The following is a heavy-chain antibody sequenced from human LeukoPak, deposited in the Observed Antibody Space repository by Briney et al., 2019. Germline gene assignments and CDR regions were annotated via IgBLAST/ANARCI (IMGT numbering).Heavy chain of an antibody. V-gene: IGHV1-18*01. Sequence: ASVKVSCKASGYTFTSYGISWVRQAPGQGLEWMGWISAYNGNTNYAQKLQGRVTMTTDTSTSTAYMELRSLRSDDTAVYYCARDRMFVVVAAIGLDYWGQGTLVTVSS. J-gene: IGHJ4*02. CDR1: GYTFTSYG. CDR3: ARDRMFVVVAAIGLDY. CDR2: ISAYNGNT. D-gene: IGHD2-15*01.